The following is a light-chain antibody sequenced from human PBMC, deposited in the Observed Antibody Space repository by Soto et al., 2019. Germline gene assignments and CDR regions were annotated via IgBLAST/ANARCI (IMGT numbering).Light chain of an antibody. V-gene: IGLV2-8*01. Sequence: QSVLTQPPSASGSPGQSVTISCTGTSSDVGGYNYVSWYQQHPGKAPKLMIYEVSKRPSGVPDRFPGSKSGHTASLTVSGLQAEDEAGYYCSSDAGSTVVFGGGTKVTVL. CDR3: SSDAGSTVV. CDR2: EVS. CDR1: SSDVGGYNY. J-gene: IGLJ2*01.